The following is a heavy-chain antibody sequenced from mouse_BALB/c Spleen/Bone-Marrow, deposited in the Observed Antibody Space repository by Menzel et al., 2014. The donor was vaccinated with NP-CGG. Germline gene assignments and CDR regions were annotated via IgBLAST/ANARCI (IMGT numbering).Heavy chain of an antibody. CDR1: GFTFSSFR. Sequence: EVQLVESGGGLVQPGGSRKLSCAASGFTFSSFRMHWVRQAPEKGLEWVAYISSVSRTIYYADTVKGRFTISRDDTKNTIFLKMTGLRSEESAMYYCRRGGSWEDFDYRCQGTTLTISS. J-gene: IGHJ2*01. CDR2: ISSVSRTI. D-gene: IGHD4-1*01. V-gene: IGHV5-17*02. CDR3: RRGGSWEDFDY.